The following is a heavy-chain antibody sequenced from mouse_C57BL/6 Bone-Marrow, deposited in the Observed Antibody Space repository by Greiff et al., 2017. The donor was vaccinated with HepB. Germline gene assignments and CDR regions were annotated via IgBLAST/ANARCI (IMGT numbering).Heavy chain of an antibody. Sequence: EVKLMESGGGLVKPGGSLKLSCAASGFTFSDYGMHWVRQAPEKGLEWVAYISSGSSTIYYADTVKGRFTISRDNAKNTLFLQMTSLRSEDTAMYYCARAGGYYSPFDYWGQGTTLTVSS. CDR2: ISSGSSTI. D-gene: IGHD2-12*01. J-gene: IGHJ2*01. CDR1: GFTFSDYG. CDR3: ARAGGYYSPFDY. V-gene: IGHV5-17*01.